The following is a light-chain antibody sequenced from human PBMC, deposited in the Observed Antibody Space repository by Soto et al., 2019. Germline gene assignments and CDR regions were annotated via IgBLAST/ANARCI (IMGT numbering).Light chain of an antibody. J-gene: IGLJ1*01. V-gene: IGLV2-11*01. CDR3: CSYAGSDTHYV. CDR2: DVS. Sequence: QSALTQPRSVSGSPGQSVTISCTGTSSDVGGYNSVSWYQQHPDKAPKFMIYDVSKRPSGVSDRFSGSKSGNTASLTISGLQAEDEADYYCCSYAGSDTHYVFGTGTKVTVL. CDR1: SSDVGGYNS.